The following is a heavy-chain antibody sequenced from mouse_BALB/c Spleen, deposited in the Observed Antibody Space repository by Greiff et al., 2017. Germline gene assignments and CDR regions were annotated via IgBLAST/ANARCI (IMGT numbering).Heavy chain of an antibody. D-gene: IGHD1-1*01. Sequence: LVESGAELVRSGASVKLSCTASGFNIKDYYMHWVKQRPEQGLEWIGWIDPENGDTEYAPKFQGKATMTADTSSNTAYLQLSSLTSEDTAVYYCNYYGSSYAMDYWGQGTSVTVSS. CDR2: IDPENGDT. V-gene: IGHV14-4*02. CDR1: GFNIKDYY. CDR3: NYYGSSYAMDY. J-gene: IGHJ4*01.